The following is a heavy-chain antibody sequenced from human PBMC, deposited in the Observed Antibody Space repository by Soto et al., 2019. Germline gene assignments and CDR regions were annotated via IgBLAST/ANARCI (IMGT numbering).Heavy chain of an antibody. CDR1: GYTFTGYY. J-gene: IGHJ3*02. CDR2: INPNSGGT. Sequence: ASVKVSCKASGYTFTGYYMHWVRQAPGQGLEWMGWINPNSGGTNYAQKFQGWVTMTRDTSISTAYMELSRLRSDDTAVYYCASDWSTPWLFPLGAFDIWGQGTMVTVS. D-gene: IGHD3-22*01. CDR3: ASDWSTPWLFPLGAFDI. V-gene: IGHV1-2*04.